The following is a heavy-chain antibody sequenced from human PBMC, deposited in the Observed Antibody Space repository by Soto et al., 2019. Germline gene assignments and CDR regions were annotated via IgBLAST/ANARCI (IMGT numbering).Heavy chain of an antibody. CDR2: ISFDGTNR. Sequence: QVHLVESGGGVVQPGRSLRLSCVASGFSFSNTGMHWVRQAPGKGLEWVAVISFDGTNRNYGEPVKGRFTVSRDNFKNSLYMQINSLTPEDTAVYYCAREVSPHRNPSWFDPWCQGTLVTVSS. CDR1: GFSFSNTG. J-gene: IGHJ5*02. CDR3: AREVSPHRNPSWFDP. V-gene: IGHV3-30*03.